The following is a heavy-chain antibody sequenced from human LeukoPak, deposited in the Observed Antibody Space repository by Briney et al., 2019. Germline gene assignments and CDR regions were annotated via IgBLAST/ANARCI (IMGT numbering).Heavy chain of an antibody. CDR2: IKQDGSEK. CDR1: GFTFSSYW. Sequence: GGSLRLSCAVSGFTFSSYWMSWVRQAPGKGLEWVANIKQDGSEKYYVDSVKGRFTISRDNAKNSLYLQMNCLRAAETCVYERARDPVFLEWLPDYWGQGTLVTVSS. J-gene: IGHJ4*02. V-gene: IGHV3-7*01. CDR3: ARDPVFLEWLPDY. D-gene: IGHD3-3*01.